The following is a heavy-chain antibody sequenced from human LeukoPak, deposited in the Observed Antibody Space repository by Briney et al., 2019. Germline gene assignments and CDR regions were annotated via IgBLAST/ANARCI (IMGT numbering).Heavy chain of an antibody. J-gene: IGHJ6*03. Sequence: PGGSLRLSCAASGFTFSSYAMHWVRQAPGKGLEYVSAISSNGGSTYYANSVKGRFTISRDNSKNTLYLQMGSLRAEDMAVYYCARGREVLNYMDVWGKGTTVTVSS. CDR1: GFTFSSYA. V-gene: IGHV3-64*01. D-gene: IGHD3-10*01. CDR3: ARGREVLNYMDV. CDR2: ISSNGGST.